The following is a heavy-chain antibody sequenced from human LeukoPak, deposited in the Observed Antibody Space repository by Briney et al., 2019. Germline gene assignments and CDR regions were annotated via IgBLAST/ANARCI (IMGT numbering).Heavy chain of an antibody. CDR1: GFIFSDYY. CDR2: ISSSGSTL. CDR3: AKDSGYGDYGGERFDY. V-gene: IGHV3-11*01. Sequence: GGSLRLSCAASGFIFSDYYMSWIRQAPGKGLEYVSYISSSGSTLDYADSVKGRFTISRDNSKNTLYLQMNSLRAEDTAVYYCAKDSGYGDYGGERFDYWGQGTLVTVSS. D-gene: IGHD4-17*01. J-gene: IGHJ4*02.